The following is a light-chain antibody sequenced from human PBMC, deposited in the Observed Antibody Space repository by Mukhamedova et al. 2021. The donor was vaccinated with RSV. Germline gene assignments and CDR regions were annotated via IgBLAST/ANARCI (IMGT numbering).Light chain of an antibody. V-gene: IGKV1-5*03. J-gene: IGKJ2*01. CDR2: RAS. Sequence: WYQRRVHGKAPNLLIYRASTLECGVPSRFSGGGSGTEFTPAISSLQPDDFATYYCQQYNSYPYTFGQGTKLEI. CDR3: QQYNSYPYT.